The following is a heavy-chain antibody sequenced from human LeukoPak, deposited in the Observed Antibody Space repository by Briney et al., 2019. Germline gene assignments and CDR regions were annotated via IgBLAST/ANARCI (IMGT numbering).Heavy chain of an antibody. D-gene: IGHD3-16*01. CDR3: TPTYYDHVWAFDI. Sequence: GGSLRLSCTASEFTFGDYTTSWVRQAPGKGLEWVSFIRSKAYGGTTEYAASVKGRFTISRDDSKSIAYLQMNSLKTEDTAVYYCTPTYYDHVWAFDIWGQGTMVTVSS. J-gene: IGHJ3*02. CDR2: IRSKAYGGTT. CDR1: EFTFGDYT. V-gene: IGHV3-49*04.